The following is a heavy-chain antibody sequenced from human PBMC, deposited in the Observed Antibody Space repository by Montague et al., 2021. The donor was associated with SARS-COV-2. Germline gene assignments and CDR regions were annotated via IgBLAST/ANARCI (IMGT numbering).Heavy chain of an antibody. CDR1: GGSISSSSYY. Sequence: SETLSLICTVSGGSISSSSYYWGWIRQPPGKGLEWIGSIYYSGSTYYXPSLKSRVTISVDTSKNQFSLKLSSVTAADTAVYYCARQRRGGLVSTPRFFDYWGQGTLVTVSS. D-gene: IGHD6-19*01. CDR3: ARQRRGGLVSTPRFFDY. J-gene: IGHJ4*02. CDR2: IYYSGST. V-gene: IGHV4-39*01.